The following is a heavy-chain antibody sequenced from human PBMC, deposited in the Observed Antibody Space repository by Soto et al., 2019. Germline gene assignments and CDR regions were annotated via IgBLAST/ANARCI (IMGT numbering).Heavy chain of an antibody. CDR1: GGSIDGYN. CDR3: MRQGIGNLHGLVDV. D-gene: IGHD3-10*01. Sequence: QVQLQESGPGLVKPSETLSLICTVSGGSIDGYNCSWIRQPPGKSLEWVGYVYYNGGSRYNPSLESRVTLSMDTSKSQFSLQLRPVTAADTAVYYCMRQGIGNLHGLVDVWGRGTTVSVSS. CDR2: VYYNGGS. J-gene: IGHJ6*02. V-gene: IGHV4-59*08.